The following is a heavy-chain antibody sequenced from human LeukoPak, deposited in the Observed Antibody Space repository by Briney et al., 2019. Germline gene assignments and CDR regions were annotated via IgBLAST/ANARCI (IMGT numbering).Heavy chain of an antibody. CDR1: GYTFTGYY. V-gene: IGHV1-2*02. CDR2: INPNSGGT. D-gene: IGHD3-10*01. Sequence: GASVKVSCKASGYTFTGYYMHWVRQAPGQGLEWMGWINPNSGGTNYAQKFQGRVTMTEDTSTDTAYMELSSLRSEDTAVYYCATDQGQTMGPLDAFDIWGQGTMVTVSS. J-gene: IGHJ3*02. CDR3: ATDQGQTMGPLDAFDI.